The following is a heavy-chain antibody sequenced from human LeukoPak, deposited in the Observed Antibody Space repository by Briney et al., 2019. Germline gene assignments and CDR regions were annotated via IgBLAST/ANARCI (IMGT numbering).Heavy chain of an antibody. J-gene: IGHJ4*02. Sequence: PGGSLRLSCAASGFTFSNYGMHWVRQAPGKGLEWVAFIRSDESNKYYADSVKGRFTISRDDSKGTLYLQMNSLRAEDTAVYYCANLLVRVPDYWGQGTLVTVSS. D-gene: IGHD1-26*01. CDR1: GFTFSNYG. CDR3: ANLLVRVPDY. V-gene: IGHV3-30*02. CDR2: IRSDESNK.